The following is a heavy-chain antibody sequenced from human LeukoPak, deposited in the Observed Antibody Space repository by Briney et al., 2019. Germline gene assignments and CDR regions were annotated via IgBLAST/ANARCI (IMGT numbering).Heavy chain of an antibody. Sequence: AGGSLTLSCAASGITFSTAWMSWFRQAPGKGLEWVGRIKSKIGGATADYAAPVKDRFTISRDDSKNTLYLQMNSLKTEDTAVCYCATDRAWFDPWGQGTLVTVSS. CDR1: GITFSTAW. CDR2: IKSKIGGATA. CDR3: ATDRAWFDP. D-gene: IGHD3-10*01. J-gene: IGHJ5*02. V-gene: IGHV3-15*01.